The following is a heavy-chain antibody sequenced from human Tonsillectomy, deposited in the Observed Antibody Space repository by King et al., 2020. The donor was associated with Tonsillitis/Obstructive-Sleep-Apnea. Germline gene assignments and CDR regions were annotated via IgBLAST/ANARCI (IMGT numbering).Heavy chain of an antibody. CDR3: ARPASGAEGMGY. D-gene: IGHD1-1*01. Sequence: QLVQSGAEVKKPGESLRISCKGSRSTFTSYYLNWVRQMPGKGLEWMGRIDPSDSYTNYSPSFQGHVTISVDKSISTAYLQWSSLKASDTAMYYCARPASGAEGMGYWGQGTLVTVSS. J-gene: IGHJ4*02. CDR1: RSTFTSYY. V-gene: IGHV5-10-1*01. CDR2: IDPSDSYT.